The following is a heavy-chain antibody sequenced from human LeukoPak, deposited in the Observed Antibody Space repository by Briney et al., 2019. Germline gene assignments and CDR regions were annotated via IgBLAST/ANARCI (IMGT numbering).Heavy chain of an antibody. CDR2: ISSNGGST. V-gene: IGHV3-23*01. Sequence: GGSLRLSCAASGFTFSNAWMNWVRQAPGKGLEWVSSISSNGGSTYYADSVKGRFTISRDNSKNTLYLQMNSLRAEDTAVYYCAKASKMDTILPPFDYWGQGTLVTVSS. D-gene: IGHD5-24*01. J-gene: IGHJ4*02. CDR1: GFTFSNAW. CDR3: AKASKMDTILPPFDY.